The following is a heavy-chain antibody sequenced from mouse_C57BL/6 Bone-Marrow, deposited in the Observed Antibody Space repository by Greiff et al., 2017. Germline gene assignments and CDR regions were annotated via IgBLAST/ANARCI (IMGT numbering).Heavy chain of an antibody. CDR1: GYTFTDHA. J-gene: IGHJ2*01. Sequence: VQLQQSDAELVKPGASVKISCKVSGYTFTDHAIHWIRQRPEQGLEWIGYIYPRDCSTKYNEKLKGQATFTADKSSSTTYMQLNSLISEDSAVYFCARGATGFDYGGQGNTLTVSS. CDR2: IYPRDCST. V-gene: IGHV1-78*01. CDR3: ARGATGFDY. D-gene: IGHD3-1*01.